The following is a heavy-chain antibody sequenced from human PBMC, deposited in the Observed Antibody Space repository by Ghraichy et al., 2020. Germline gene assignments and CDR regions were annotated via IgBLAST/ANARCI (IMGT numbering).Heavy chain of an antibody. CDR1: GGSISSYY. CDR2: IYTSGST. CDR3: ARGGDFWNMGSWYFDL. J-gene: IGHJ2*01. Sequence: SETLSLTCTVSGGSISSYYWSWIRQPAGKGLEWIGRIYTSGSTNYNPSLKSRVTMSVDTSKNQFSLKLSSVTAADTAVYYCARGGDFWNMGSWYFDLWGRGTLVTVSS. D-gene: IGHD3-3*01. V-gene: IGHV4-4*07.